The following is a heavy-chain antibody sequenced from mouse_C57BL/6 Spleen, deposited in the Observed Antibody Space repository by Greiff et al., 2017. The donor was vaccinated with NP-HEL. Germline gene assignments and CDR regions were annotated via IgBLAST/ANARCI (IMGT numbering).Heavy chain of an antibody. V-gene: IGHV1-81*01. J-gene: IGHJ2*01. D-gene: IGHD2-3*01. CDR1: GYTFTSYG. CDR2: IYPRSGNT. Sequence: VQLQESGAELVRPGASVKLSCKASGYTFTSYGISWVKQRPGQGLEWIGEIYPRSGNTYYNEKFKGKATLTVDKSSSTAYMELRSLTSEDSAFYFCARKDDAYNYWGQGTTLTVSS. CDR3: ARKDDAYNY.